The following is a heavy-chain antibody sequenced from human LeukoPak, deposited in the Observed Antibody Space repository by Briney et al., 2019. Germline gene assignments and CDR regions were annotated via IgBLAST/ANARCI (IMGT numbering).Heavy chain of an antibody. Sequence: PGRSLRLSCAASGFTFSSYGMHWVRQAPGKGLEWVAVVWYDGSNKYYADSVKGRFTISRDNSKNTLYLQMNSLRAEDTAVYYCAKTGYCSGSSCYLGDYWGQGTLVTVSS. CDR3: AKTGYCSGSSCYLGDY. CDR2: VWYDGSNK. V-gene: IGHV3-33*06. J-gene: IGHJ4*02. CDR1: GFTFSSYG. D-gene: IGHD2-15*01.